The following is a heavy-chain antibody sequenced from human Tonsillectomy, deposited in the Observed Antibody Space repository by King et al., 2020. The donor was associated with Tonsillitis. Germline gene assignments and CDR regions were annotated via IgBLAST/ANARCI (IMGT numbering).Heavy chain of an antibody. D-gene: IGHD5-18*01. J-gene: IGHJ4*02. V-gene: IGHV3-30*02. Sequence: HVQLVESGGGVVQPGGSPRLSCAASGFSFSNYGMHWVRQAPGKGLEWVAFIRYDGSNENYADSVKGRFTISRDNSKNTLYLQMKSLRPEDTAMYYCAKGQLSSDYWGQGTLVTVSS. CDR3: AKGQLSSDY. CDR1: GFSFSNYG. CDR2: IRYDGSNE.